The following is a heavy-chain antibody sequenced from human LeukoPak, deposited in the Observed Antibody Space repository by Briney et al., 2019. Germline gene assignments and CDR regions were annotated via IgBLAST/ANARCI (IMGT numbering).Heavy chain of an antibody. CDR3: ARGRTVLSNP. Sequence: SETLSLTCTVSGGSISSYYWSWIRQPPGKGPEWIGYIYYSGSTNYNPSLKSRVTISVDTSKNQFSLKLSSVTAADTAVYYCARGRTVLSNPWGQGTLVTVSS. V-gene: IGHV4-59*01. CDR2: IYYSGST. CDR1: GGSISSYY. D-gene: IGHD2-15*01. J-gene: IGHJ5*02.